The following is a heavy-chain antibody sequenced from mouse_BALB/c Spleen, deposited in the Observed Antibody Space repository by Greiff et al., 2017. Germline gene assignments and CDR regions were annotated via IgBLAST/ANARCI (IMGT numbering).Heavy chain of an antibody. J-gene: IGHJ3*01. CDR3: ARSGYYGSSSAWFAY. CDR1: GYAFSSSW. CDR2: IYPGDGDT. D-gene: IGHD1-1*01. V-gene: IGHV1-82*01. Sequence: VKLQESGPELVKPGASVKISCKASGYAFSSSWMNWVKQRPGQGLEWIGRIYPGDGDTNYNGKFKGKATLTADKSSSTAYMQLSSLTSVDSAVYFCARSGYYGSSSAWFAYWGQGTLVTVSA.